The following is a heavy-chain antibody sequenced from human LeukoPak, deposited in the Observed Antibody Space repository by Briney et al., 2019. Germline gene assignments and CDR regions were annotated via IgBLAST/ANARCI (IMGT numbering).Heavy chain of an antibody. J-gene: IGHJ4*02. V-gene: IGHV3-7*01. CDR1: GFAFSSYW. D-gene: IGHD1-26*01. CDR3: ARLGGSYYTY. Sequence: SGGSLRLSCVASGFAFSSYWMSWVRQAPGKGLEWVANIKQDGGEKYYVDSVTGRFTISRDNAKNSLFLQMNSLRVEDTAVYYCARLGGSYYTYWGQGTLVTVSS. CDR2: IKQDGGEK.